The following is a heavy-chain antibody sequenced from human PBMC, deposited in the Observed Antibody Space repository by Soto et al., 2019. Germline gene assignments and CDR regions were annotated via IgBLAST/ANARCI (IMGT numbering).Heavy chain of an antibody. CDR1: GYTFTSYA. D-gene: IGHD6-19*01. CDR3: ARVSRPGQWLVRYYYGMDV. J-gene: IGHJ6*02. CDR2: INAGNGNT. Sequence: QVQLVQSGAEVKKPGASVKVSCKASGYTFTSYAMHWVRQAPGQRLEWMGWINAGNGNTKYSQKFQGRVTITRDTSASTAYMELSSLRSEDTAVYYCARVSRPGQWLVRYYYGMDVWGQGTTVTVSS. V-gene: IGHV1-3*01.